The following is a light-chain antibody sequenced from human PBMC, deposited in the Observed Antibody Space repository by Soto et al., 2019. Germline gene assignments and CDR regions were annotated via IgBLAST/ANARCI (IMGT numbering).Light chain of an antibody. V-gene: IGKV1-5*01. Sequence: DIPMTQSPSTLSASVGDRVTITCRARQSISSWLAWYQQKPGKAPKLLIYDASSVESGVPSRYRGRGSGTKVTLTISSLQPDDFATYCCQQYNSYTLTVTFGPGPKVDSK. CDR3: QQYNSYTLTVT. CDR1: QSISSW. J-gene: IGKJ3*01. CDR2: DAS.